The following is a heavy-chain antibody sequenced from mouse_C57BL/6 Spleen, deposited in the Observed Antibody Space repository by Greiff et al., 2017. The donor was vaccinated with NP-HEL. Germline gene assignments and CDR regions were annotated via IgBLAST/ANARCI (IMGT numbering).Heavy chain of an antibody. D-gene: IGHD2-12*01. CDR2: INPNNGGT. J-gene: IGHJ3*01. CDR3: ASWGYYTHFAY. CDR1: GYTFTDYN. V-gene: IGHV1-22*01. Sequence: EVQLQQSGPELVKPGASVKMSCKASGYTFTDYNMHWVKQSHGKSLEWIGYINPNNGGTSYNQKFKGKATLTVNKSSSTAYMELRSLTSEDSAVYYCASWGYYTHFAYWGQGTLVTVSA.